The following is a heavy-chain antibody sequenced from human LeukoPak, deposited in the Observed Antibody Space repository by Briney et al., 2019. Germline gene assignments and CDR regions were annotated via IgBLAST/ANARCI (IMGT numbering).Heavy chain of an antibody. Sequence: GGSLRLSCAASGFTFSSYGMHWVRQAPGKGLEWVAFIRYDGSNKYYADSVKGRFTISRDNAKNTLYLQMNSLRAEDTALFYCARGIPEGYSRYGHYVSDYWGQGTLVTVSS. CDR3: ARGIPEGYSRYGHYVSDY. D-gene: IGHD4-17*01. CDR2: IRYDGSNK. J-gene: IGHJ4*02. CDR1: GFTFSSYG. V-gene: IGHV3-30*02.